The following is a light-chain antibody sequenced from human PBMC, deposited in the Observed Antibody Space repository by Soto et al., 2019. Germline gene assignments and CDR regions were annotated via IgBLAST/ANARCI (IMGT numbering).Light chain of an antibody. Sequence: IVMTQSPATLSVSPGERATLSCRASQSGSSDLAWYQHKPGQPPRLLIYGASTRATGIPARFSGIGSGTEFTLTISSLQPEDFAVYYCQQYNNWPPGAFGQGTKVEIK. CDR3: QQYNNWPPGA. CDR1: QSGSSD. CDR2: GAS. V-gene: IGKV3D-15*01. J-gene: IGKJ1*01.